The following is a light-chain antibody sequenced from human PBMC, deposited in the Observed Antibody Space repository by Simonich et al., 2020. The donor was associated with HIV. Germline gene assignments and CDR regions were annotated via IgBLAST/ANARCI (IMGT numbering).Light chain of an antibody. CDR3: QQRSNWPPWT. J-gene: IGKJ1*01. CDR1: QRVSSY. Sequence: EIVLTQSPATLSLSPGERATLSCRASQRVSSYLAWYQQKPGQAPRLLIYEASNRATGIPARFSGSGSGTDFTLTISSLEPEDFAVYYCQQRSNWPPWTFGQGTKVEIK. CDR2: EAS. V-gene: IGKV3-11*01.